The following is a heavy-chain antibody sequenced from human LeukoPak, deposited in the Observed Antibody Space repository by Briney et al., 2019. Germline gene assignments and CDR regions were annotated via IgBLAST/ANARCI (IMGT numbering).Heavy chain of an antibody. V-gene: IGHV1-18*01. CDR2: ISAYNGNT. CDR1: GYTFTSYG. Sequence: ASVKVSCKASGYTFTSYGISWVRQAPGQGLEWMGWISAYNGNTNYAQKLQGRVTMTTDTSTSTAYMELRSLRSDDTAVYYCARDRSHYDILTGHYYFDYWGQGTLVTVSS. D-gene: IGHD3-9*01. CDR3: ARDRSHYDILTGHYYFDY. J-gene: IGHJ4*02.